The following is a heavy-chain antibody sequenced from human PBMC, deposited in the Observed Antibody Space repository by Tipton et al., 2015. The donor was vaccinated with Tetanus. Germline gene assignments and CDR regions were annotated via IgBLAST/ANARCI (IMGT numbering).Heavy chain of an antibody. CDR2: IDPNSGGT. CDR3: ARDRGDYIYYGMDV. V-gene: IGHV1-2*02. Sequence: QMQLVQSGAEVKKPGASVKVSCKASGYTFTGYYMYWVRQAPGQGLEWMGWIDPNSGGTVYAQKFQDRVTMTRDTSISTAYMELGSLRSDDAAVYYGARDRGDYIYYGMDVWGPGTTVTVS. J-gene: IGHJ6*02. CDR1: GYTFTGYY. D-gene: IGHD3-22*01.